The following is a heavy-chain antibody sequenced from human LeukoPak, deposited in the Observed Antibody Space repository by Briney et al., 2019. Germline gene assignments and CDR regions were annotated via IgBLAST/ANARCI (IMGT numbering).Heavy chain of an antibody. CDR1: GGSFSSYY. CDR2: IYYSGST. Sequence: NPSETLSLTCAVYGGSFSSYYWSWIRQPPGKGLEWIGYIYYSGSTNYNPSLKSRVTISVDTSKNQFSLKLSSVTAADTAVYYCARESQSSGWLDYWGQGTLVTVSS. D-gene: IGHD6-19*01. V-gene: IGHV4-59*01. CDR3: ARESQSSGWLDY. J-gene: IGHJ4*02.